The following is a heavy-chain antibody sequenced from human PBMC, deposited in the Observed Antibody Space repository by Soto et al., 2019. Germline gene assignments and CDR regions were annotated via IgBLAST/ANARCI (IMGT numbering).Heavy chain of an antibody. CDR3: ARGSYYYGSGSKPRSDYYYGMDV. V-gene: IGHV1-18*01. D-gene: IGHD3-10*01. CDR2: ISAYNGNT. J-gene: IGHJ6*02. CDR1: GYTFTSYG. Sequence: QVQLVQSGAEVKKPGASVKVSCKASGYTFTSYGISWVRQAPEQGLEWMGWISAYNGNTNYAQKLQGRVTMTTDTSTSTAYMELRSLRSDDTAVYYCARGSYYYGSGSKPRSDYYYGMDVWGQGTTVTVSS.